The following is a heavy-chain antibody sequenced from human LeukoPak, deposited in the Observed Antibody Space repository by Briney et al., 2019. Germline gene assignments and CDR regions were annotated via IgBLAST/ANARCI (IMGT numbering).Heavy chain of an antibody. Sequence: GGSLRLSCAASASTFSSYSMKWVRQPPGKVLEWVSSISSSSSYIYYADSVKGGFTISGDNAMNSLYLQRTSLRAEDTAVYYCARHLAQYYDSSGYGNYMDVWGKGTTVTVSS. J-gene: IGHJ6*03. V-gene: IGHV3-21*06. CDR1: ASTFSSYS. D-gene: IGHD3-22*01. CDR3: ARHLAQYYDSSGYGNYMDV. CDR2: ISSSSSYI.